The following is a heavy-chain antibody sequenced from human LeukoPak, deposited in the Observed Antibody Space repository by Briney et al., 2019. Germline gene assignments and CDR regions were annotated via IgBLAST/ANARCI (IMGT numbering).Heavy chain of an antibody. V-gene: IGHV3-30-3*01. CDR2: ISYDGSNK. CDR3: ARDWSDFDY. Sequence: GGSLRLSCAASGFTFSSYAMHWVRQAPGKGLEWVAVISYDGSNKYYADSVKGRFTISRDNSKNTLYLQMNSLRAEDTAVYYCARDWSDFDYWGQGTLVTVSS. J-gene: IGHJ4*02. CDR1: GFTFSSYA.